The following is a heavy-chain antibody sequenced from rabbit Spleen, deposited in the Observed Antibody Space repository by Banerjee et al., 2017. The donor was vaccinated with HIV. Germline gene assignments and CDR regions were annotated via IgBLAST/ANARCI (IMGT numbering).Heavy chain of an antibody. V-gene: IGHV1S40*01. CDR3: ARDTSSSFSSYGMDL. J-gene: IGHJ6*01. Sequence: QSLEESGGGLVKPGGTLTLTCTASGFSFSSRYYMCWVRQAPGKGLEWIACIYAGNSGDTYYASWAKGRFTISKTSSTTVTLQLTRLTAADTATYFCARDTSSSFSSYGMDLWGQGTLVTVS. CDR1: GFSFSSRYY. CDR2: IYAGNSGDT. D-gene: IGHD1-1*01.